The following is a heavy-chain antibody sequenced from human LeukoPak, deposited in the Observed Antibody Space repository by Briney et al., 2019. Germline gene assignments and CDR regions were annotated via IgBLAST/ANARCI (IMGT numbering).Heavy chain of an antibody. CDR2: ISSSGSTI. CDR1: GFTFSSYE. J-gene: IGHJ4*02. D-gene: IGHD6-13*01. Sequence: QPGGSLRLSCAASGFTFSSYEMNWVRQAPGKWLEWVSYISSSGSTIYYADSMKGRFTISRDNAKNSLYLQMNSLRAEDTAVYYCARDRRIAAEGNVEDYWGQGTLVTVSS. CDR3: ARDRRIAAEGNVEDY. V-gene: IGHV3-48*03.